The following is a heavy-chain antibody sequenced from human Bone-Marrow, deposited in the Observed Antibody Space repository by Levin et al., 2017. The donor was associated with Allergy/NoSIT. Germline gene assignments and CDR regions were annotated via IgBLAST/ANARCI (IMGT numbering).Heavy chain of an antibody. J-gene: IGHJ6*02. D-gene: IGHD2-2*01. V-gene: IGHV4-30-2*01. Sequence: SETLSLTCAVSGGSISSGGYSWSWIRQPPGKGLEWIGYIYHSGSTYYNPSLKSRVTISVDRSKNQFSLKLSSVTAADTAVYYCARGGEVVPAAPYYYYYYGMDVWGQGTTVTVSS. CDR1: GGSISSGGYS. CDR2: IYHSGST. CDR3: ARGGEVVPAAPYYYYYYGMDV.